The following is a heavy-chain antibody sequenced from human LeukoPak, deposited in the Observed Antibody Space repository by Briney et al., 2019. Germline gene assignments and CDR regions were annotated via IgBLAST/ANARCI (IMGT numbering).Heavy chain of an antibody. CDR1: GFTFSSYA. V-gene: IGHV3-30-3*01. J-gene: IGHJ4*02. D-gene: IGHD3-10*01. CDR3: ARGYGSGSYWLE. Sequence: GRSLRLSCAASGFTFSSYAMHWVRQAPGKGLEWVAVISYDGSNKYYADSVKGRFTISRDNSKNTLYLQMNSLRAEDTAVYYCARGYGSGSYWLEWGQGTLVTVSS. CDR2: ISYDGSNK.